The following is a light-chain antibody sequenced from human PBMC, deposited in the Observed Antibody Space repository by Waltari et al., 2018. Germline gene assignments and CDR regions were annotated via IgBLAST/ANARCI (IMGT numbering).Light chain of an antibody. CDR3: AGWDDSLKGVI. Sequence: QSVLTQPPSVSGTPGQRVTISCSGSSSNIGSNTVDWYQQPPGTAPKLLMYSNNLRPSGVPERFAGSKSGTSASLAIFGIQSEDEGDYFCAGWDDSLKGVIFGGGTKVTVL. CDR2: SNN. CDR1: SSNIGSNT. J-gene: IGLJ2*01. V-gene: IGLV1-44*01.